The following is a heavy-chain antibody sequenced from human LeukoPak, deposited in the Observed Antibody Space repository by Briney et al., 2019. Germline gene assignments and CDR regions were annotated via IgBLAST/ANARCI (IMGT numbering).Heavy chain of an antibody. CDR2: IYSGGST. CDR1: GFTVSSNY. D-gene: IGHD3-9*01. CDR3: ARGHFTYYDILTGYYEGPRFDY. Sequence: PGGSLRLSCAASGFTVSSNYMSWVRQAPGKGLEWVSVIYSGGSTYYADSVKGRFTISRDNSKNTLYLQMNSLRAEDTAVYYCARGHFTYYDILTGYYEGPRFDYWGQGTLVTVSS. J-gene: IGHJ4*02. V-gene: IGHV3-66*02.